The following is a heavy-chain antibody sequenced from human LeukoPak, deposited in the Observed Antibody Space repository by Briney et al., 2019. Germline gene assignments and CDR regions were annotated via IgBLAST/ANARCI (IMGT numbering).Heavy chain of an antibody. CDR1: GFTFGSYG. J-gene: IGHJ4*02. V-gene: IGHV3-30*02. CDR2: IRSDGSNK. Sequence: GGSLRLSCAASGFTFGSYGMHWVRQAPGKRLEWVTFIRSDGSNKYYADSVKGRFTISRDNSKNTLYLQMNSLRAEDTAVYYCAKDSALSTMIVVVTSSYFDYWGQGTLVTVSS. CDR3: AKDSALSTMIVVVTSSYFDY. D-gene: IGHD3-22*01.